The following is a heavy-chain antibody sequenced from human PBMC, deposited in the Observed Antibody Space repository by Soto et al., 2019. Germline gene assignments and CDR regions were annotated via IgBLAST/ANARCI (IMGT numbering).Heavy chain of an antibody. J-gene: IGHJ5*02. D-gene: IGHD6-13*01. V-gene: IGHV3-23*01. CDR3: AKGWRSSRWTNWFDP. CDR2: ISGSGGST. Sequence: GGSLRLSCAASGFTFSSYAMSWVRQAPGKGLEWVSAISGSGGSTYYADSVKGRFTISRDNSKNTLYLQMNSLRAEDTAVYYCAKGWRSSRWTNWFDPWGQGTLVTVSS. CDR1: GFTFSSYA.